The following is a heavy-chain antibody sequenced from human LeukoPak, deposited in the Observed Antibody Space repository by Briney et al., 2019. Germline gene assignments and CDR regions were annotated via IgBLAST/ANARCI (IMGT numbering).Heavy chain of an antibody. CDR3: ARGPSVVITSNWFDP. CDR1: GFTFSSYA. CDR2: ISGSGGST. V-gene: IGHV3-23*01. Sequence: GGSLRLSCAASGFTFSSYAMSWVRQAPGKGLEWVSAISGSGGSTYYADSVKGRFTISRDNAKNSLYLQMNSLRAEDTAVYYCARGPSVVITSNWFDPWGQGTLVTVSS. J-gene: IGHJ5*02. D-gene: IGHD3-22*01.